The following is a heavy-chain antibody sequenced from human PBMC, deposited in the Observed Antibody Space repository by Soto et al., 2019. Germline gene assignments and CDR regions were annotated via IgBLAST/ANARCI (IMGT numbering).Heavy chain of an antibody. J-gene: IGHJ6*02. CDR1: GFTFSTCA. Sequence: EVQLLESGGGLVQPGGSLRLSCAASGFTFSTCATSWVRQAPGKGLEWVSALSASGGTTYYADSVKGRFTISRDNSKSTLYLQMNSLRAEDTAVYSCAKPIGSGTSCYYYYYGMDVWGQGTTVTVSS. V-gene: IGHV3-23*01. D-gene: IGHD2-2*01. CDR2: LSASGGTT. CDR3: AKPIGSGTSCYYYYYGMDV.